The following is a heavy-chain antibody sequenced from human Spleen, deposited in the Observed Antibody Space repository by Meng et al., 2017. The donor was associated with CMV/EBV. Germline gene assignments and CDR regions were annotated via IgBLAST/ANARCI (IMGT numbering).Heavy chain of an antibody. D-gene: IGHD1-26*01. CDR3: AKLGVRWETNDY. CDR2: IRHDGSYT. J-gene: IGHJ4*02. Sequence: GESLKISCVASGLIFSSYGMHWVRQAPGKGLEWVAFIRHDGSYTYYADSVKGRFTISRDNSKDTLFLQMNSLRAEDTAVYYCAKLGVRWETNDYWGQGMLVTVSS. CDR1: GLIFSSYG. V-gene: IGHV3-30*02.